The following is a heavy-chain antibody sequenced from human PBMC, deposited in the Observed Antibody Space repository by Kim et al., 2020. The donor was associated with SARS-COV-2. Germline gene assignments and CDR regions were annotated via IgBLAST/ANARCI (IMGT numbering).Heavy chain of an antibody. V-gene: IGHV3-33*01. J-gene: IGHJ4*02. Sequence: GGSLRLSCAASGFTFSSYGMHWVRQAPGKGLEWVAVIWYDGSNKHYADSVKGRFTISRDNSKNTLYLQMNSLRAEDTAVYYCARDSGDFGVVRYLDYWGQGTLVTVSS. CDR3: ARDSGDFGVVRYLDY. CDR1: GFTFSSYG. CDR2: IWYDGSNK. D-gene: IGHD3-3*01.